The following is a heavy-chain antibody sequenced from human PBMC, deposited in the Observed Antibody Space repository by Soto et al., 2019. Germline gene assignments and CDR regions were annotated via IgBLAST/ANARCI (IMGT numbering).Heavy chain of an antibody. J-gene: IGHJ4*02. CDR1: GFTFRSYW. Sequence: GGSLRLSCAASGFTFRSYWVSWVRQAPGKGLEWVANIKQDGSEKYYVDSVKGRFTISRDNAKNSLYLQMNSLRAEDTAVYYCARDGTVNYYFDYWGQGTLVTVSS. CDR2: IKQDGSEK. D-gene: IGHD4-17*01. CDR3: ARDGTVNYYFDY. V-gene: IGHV3-7*01.